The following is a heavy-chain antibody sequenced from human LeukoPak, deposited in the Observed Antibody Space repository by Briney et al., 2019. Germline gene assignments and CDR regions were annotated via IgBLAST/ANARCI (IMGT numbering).Heavy chain of an antibody. CDR3: ARVTTGDTFDY. CDR1: GFSFRSSW. J-gene: IGHJ4*02. V-gene: IGHV3-7*01. D-gene: IGHD2-21*01. Sequence: PGGSLRLSCAASGFSFRSSWMSWVRQAPGKGLEWVANINEDGSVKNYVGSLKGRFTISRDNAKNSLYLQMNSLRAEDTAVYYCARVTTGDTFDYWGQGTLVTVSS. CDR2: INEDGSVK.